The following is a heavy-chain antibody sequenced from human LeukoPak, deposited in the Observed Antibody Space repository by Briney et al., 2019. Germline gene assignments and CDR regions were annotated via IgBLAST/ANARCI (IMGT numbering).Heavy chain of an antibody. V-gene: IGHV3-30-3*01. CDR2: ISYDGSNK. Sequence: PGGSLRLSCAASGSTFSSYAMHWVRQAPGKGLEWVAVISYDGSNKYYADSVKGRFTISRDNSKNTLYLQMNSLRAEDTAVYYCARGSYSSSWYSRSYYGMDVWGQGTTVTVSS. D-gene: IGHD6-13*01. J-gene: IGHJ6*02. CDR3: ARGSYSSSWYSRSYYGMDV. CDR1: GSTFSSYA.